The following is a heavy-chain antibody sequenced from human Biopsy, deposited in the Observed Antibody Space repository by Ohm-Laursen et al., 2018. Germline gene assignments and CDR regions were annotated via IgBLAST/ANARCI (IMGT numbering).Heavy chain of an antibody. D-gene: IGHD4-23*01. V-gene: IGHV4-59*11. CDR1: GGSFTGHY. Sequence: GTLSLTCTVSGGSFTGHYWSWIRQPPGKGLEWIGHISYTGYTSYNASLKSRVTISVDTYRNHFSLRLSSLAAADTAVYYCARGSNDFGGLYFPRWGQGTLLTVSS. CDR3: ARGSNDFGGLYFPR. CDR2: ISYTGYT. J-gene: IGHJ4*02.